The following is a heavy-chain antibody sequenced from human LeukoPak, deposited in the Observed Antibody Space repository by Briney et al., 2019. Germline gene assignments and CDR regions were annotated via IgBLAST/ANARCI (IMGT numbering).Heavy chain of an antibody. CDR3: GRRRAYTSNWYVDY. J-gene: IGHJ4*02. CDR1: GGSFSGHY. V-gene: IGHV4-34*01. CDR2: IYHSGST. D-gene: IGHD6-13*01. Sequence: SETLSLTCAVYGGSFSGHYWTWIRQPPGKWLEWIGEIYHSGSTNFDPSLKSRLTISVDTSKNQFSLKLTSVTAADTAVYYCGRRRAYTSNWYVDYWGQGTLVTVSS.